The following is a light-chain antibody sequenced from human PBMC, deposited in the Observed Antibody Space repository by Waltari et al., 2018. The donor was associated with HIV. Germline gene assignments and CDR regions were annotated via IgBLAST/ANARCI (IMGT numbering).Light chain of an antibody. CDR1: SSNIGAGYD. CDR3: QSYDSSLSGHVV. J-gene: IGLJ2*01. CDR2: GNS. Sequence: QSVLTQPPSVSGAPGQRVTISCTGSSSNIGAGYDVHWYQQLPGTAPKLLIYGNSNRPSGVPDRFSGSKSGTSASLAITGLQAEDEADYYGQSYDSSLSGHVVFGGGTKLTVL. V-gene: IGLV1-40*01.